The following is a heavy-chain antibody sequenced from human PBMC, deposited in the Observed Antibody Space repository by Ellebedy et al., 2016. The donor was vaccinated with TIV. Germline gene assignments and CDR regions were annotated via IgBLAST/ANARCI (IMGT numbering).Heavy chain of an antibody. V-gene: IGHV3-7*01. D-gene: IGHD2-21*02. Sequence: GESLKISCAASGFTFSSYWMSWVRQAPGKGLEWVANIKQDGSEKYYVDSVKGRFTISRDNSKNTLYLQMNSLRAEDTAVYYCAKAGAHIVVVTAILDYWGQGTLVTVSS. CDR2: IKQDGSEK. CDR1: GFTFSSYW. CDR3: AKAGAHIVVVTAILDY. J-gene: IGHJ4*02.